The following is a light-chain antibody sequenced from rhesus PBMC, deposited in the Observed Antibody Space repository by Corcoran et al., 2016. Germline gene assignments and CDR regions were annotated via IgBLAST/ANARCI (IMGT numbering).Light chain of an antibody. CDR2: AAS. CDR3: LQHNSYPLT. V-gene: IGKV1-28*03. CDR1: QGISSY. J-gene: IGKJ4*01. Sequence: DIQMTQSPSSLSASVGDTVTITCRASQGISSYLNWFQQKPGKAPKLLIYAASSLESGVPSRVSGSGSGTDFTLPISSLQPEDFAVYYCLQHNSYPLTFGGGTKVELK.